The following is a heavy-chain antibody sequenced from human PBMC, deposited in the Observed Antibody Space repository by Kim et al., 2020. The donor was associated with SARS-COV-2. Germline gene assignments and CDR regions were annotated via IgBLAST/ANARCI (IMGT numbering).Heavy chain of an antibody. Sequence: GGSLRLSCAASGFTFSSYAMSWVRQAPGKGLEWVSAISGSGGSTYYADSVKGRFTISRDNSKNTLYLQMNSLRAEDTAVYYCAKDLARYCSGGSCLDNDYWGQGTLVTVSS. CDR1: GFTFSSYA. J-gene: IGHJ4*02. V-gene: IGHV3-23*01. D-gene: IGHD2-15*01. CDR2: ISGSGGST. CDR3: AKDLARYCSGGSCLDNDY.